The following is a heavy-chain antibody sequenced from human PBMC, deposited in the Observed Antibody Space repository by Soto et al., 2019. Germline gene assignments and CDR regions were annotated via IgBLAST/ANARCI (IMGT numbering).Heavy chain of an antibody. CDR2: ISAYNGNT. CDR1: GYTFTSYG. V-gene: IGHV1-18*04. CDR3: ARDRPGTTIVYYYYGMDV. D-gene: IGHD1-7*01. J-gene: IGHJ6*02. Sequence: ASVKVSCKASGYTFTSYGISWVRQAPGQGLEWMGWISAYNGNTNYAQKLQGRVTMTTDTSTSTAYMELRSLRSDDTAVYYCARDRPGTTIVYYYYGMDVWGQGTTVTVSS.